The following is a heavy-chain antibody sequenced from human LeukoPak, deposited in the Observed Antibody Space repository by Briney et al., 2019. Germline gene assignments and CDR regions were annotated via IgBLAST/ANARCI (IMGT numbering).Heavy chain of an antibody. CDR3: ARVIRGINNNFDY. Sequence: GGSLRLSCAASGFSFSSYEMNWVRQAPGKGLEWVSYISSSGSTIYYADSVKGRFTISRDNAKNSLYLQMNSLRAEDTAVYYCARVIRGINNNFDYWGQRTLVTVSS. D-gene: IGHD3-10*01. CDR1: GFSFSSYE. V-gene: IGHV3-48*03. J-gene: IGHJ4*02. CDR2: ISSSGSTI.